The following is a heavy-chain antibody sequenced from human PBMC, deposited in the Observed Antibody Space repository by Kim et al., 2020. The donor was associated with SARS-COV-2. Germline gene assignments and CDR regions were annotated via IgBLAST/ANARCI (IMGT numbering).Heavy chain of an antibody. J-gene: IGHJ6*02. Sequence: SVKVSCKASGGTFSSYAISWVRQAPGQGLEWMGGIIPIFGTANYAQKFQGRVTITADESTSTAYMELSSLRSEDTAVYYCARVIYYYGSGSKMNYYYYGMDVWGQGTTVTVSS. CDR2: IIPIFGTA. V-gene: IGHV1-69*13. CDR3: ARVIYYYGSGSKMNYYYYGMDV. D-gene: IGHD3-10*01. CDR1: GGTFSSYA.